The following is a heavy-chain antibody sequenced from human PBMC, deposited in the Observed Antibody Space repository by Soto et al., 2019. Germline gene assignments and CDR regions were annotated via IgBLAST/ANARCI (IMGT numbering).Heavy chain of an antibody. Sequence: QVQLVESGGGVVQPGRSLRLSCSASGFSFSNNGMHWVRQAPGKGLEWVAVIWYDGSKKHYGDSVRGRFTISRDDSKNTVYLQMDSLRVEDTAVYFCARDAGKGVDSDYWGQGTLVTVSS. CDR2: IWYDGSKK. J-gene: IGHJ4*02. D-gene: IGHD6-19*01. V-gene: IGHV3-33*01. CDR3: ARDAGKGVDSDY. CDR1: GFSFSNNG.